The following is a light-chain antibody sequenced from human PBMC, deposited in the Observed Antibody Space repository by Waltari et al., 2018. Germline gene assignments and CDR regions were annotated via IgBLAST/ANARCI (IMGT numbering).Light chain of an antibody. CDR1: SSDVGGYNY. J-gene: IGLJ1*01. Sequence: QSALTQPRSVSGSPGQSVAISCTGTSSDVGGYNYASWYQQHPGKAPKLMFYDVTERPSGVPDRFSGSKSGNTASLTVSGLQAEDEADYYCCSFAAGDAYVFGTGTKVSVL. V-gene: IGLV2-11*01. CDR3: CSFAAGDAYV. CDR2: DVT.